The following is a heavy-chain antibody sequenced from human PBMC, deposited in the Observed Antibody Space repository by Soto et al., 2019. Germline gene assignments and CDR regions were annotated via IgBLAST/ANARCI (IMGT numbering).Heavy chain of an antibody. J-gene: IGHJ4*02. CDR3: ARTGIAVAGQDFDY. Sequence: SDTLSLTCAVSGVSISYYFWGLIRPPPGKGLEWIGEINHSGSTNYNPSLKSRVTISVDTSKNQFSLKLSSVTAADTAVYYCARTGIAVAGQDFDYWGQGNLVTVSS. CDR1: GVSISYYF. D-gene: IGHD6-19*01. CDR2: INHSGST. V-gene: IGHV4-34*01.